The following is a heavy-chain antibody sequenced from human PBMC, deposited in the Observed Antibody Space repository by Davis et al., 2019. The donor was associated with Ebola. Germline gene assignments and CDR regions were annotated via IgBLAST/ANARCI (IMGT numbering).Heavy chain of an antibody. CDR2: IWYDGSNK. J-gene: IGHJ4*02. V-gene: IGHV3-33*08. D-gene: IGHD3-10*01. CDR1: GFTFSSYA. Sequence: PGGSLRLSCAASGFTFSSYAMHWVRQAPGKGLEWMAVIWYDGSNKYYADSVKGRFTISRDNSKNTLYLQMNSLRAEDTAVYYCARDRVLLWFGEFVDYWGQGTLVTVSS. CDR3: ARDRVLLWFGEFVDY.